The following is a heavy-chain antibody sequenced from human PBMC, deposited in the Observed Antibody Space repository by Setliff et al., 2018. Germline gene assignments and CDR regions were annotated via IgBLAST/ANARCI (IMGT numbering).Heavy chain of an antibody. CDR1: GASITSGGFY. D-gene: IGHD1-26*01. V-gene: IGHV4-61*09. J-gene: IGHJ4*02. Sequence: TSETLSLTCSVSGASITSGGFYWTWIRQPAGKGLEWIGHISPSGSTTYNPSVKSRVTISLDTSKNHFSLKLDSVTAADTALYYCARSSSSGAYWNLRPFYSDYWARGTLVTVSS. CDR2: ISPSGST. CDR3: ARSSSSGAYWNLRPFYSDY.